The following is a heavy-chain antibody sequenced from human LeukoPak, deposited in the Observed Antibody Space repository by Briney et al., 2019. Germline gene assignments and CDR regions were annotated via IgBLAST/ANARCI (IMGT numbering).Heavy chain of an antibody. CDR1: GYTLTELS. J-gene: IGHJ4*02. CDR2: IIPILGIA. CDR3: ARYSYGVPFDY. D-gene: IGHD5-18*01. Sequence: SVKVSCKVSGYTLTELSMHWVRQAPGKGLEWMGRIIPILGIANYAQKFQGRVTITADKSTSTAYMELSSLRSEDTAVYYCARYSYGVPFDYWGQGTLVTVSS. V-gene: IGHV1-69*02.